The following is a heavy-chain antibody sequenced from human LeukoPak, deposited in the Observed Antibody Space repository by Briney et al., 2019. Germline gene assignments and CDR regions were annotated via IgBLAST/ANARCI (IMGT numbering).Heavy chain of an antibody. D-gene: IGHD4-11*01. V-gene: IGHV3-30*02. CDR3: AKDISNCVFDY. J-gene: IGHJ4*02. CDR1: GFTFSYYA. Sequence: GGSLRLSCAASGFTFSYYAMHWVRQAPGKGLEWVAFIQYDGSSKYYADSVKGRFTISRDNSKNTLYLQMNSLRAEDTAVYYCAKDISNCVFDYWGQGTLVTVSS. CDR2: IQYDGSSK.